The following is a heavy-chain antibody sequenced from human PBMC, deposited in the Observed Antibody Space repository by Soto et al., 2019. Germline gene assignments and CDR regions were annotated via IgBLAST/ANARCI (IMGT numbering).Heavy chain of an antibody. Sequence: GGSLRLSCAASGFTFSSYAMHWVRQAPGKGLEWVAVISYDGSNKYYADSVKGRFTISRDNSKNTLYLQMNGLRAEDTAVYYCARDMLGSTSRSYWGQGTLVTVSS. J-gene: IGHJ4*02. V-gene: IGHV3-30-3*01. CDR2: ISYDGSNK. CDR3: ARDMLGSTSRSY. D-gene: IGHD2-2*01. CDR1: GFTFSSYA.